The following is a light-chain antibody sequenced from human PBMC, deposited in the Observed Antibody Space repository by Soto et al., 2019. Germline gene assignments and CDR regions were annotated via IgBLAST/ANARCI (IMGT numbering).Light chain of an antibody. CDR3: QVWDIMTDNYV. J-gene: IGLJ1*01. CDR1: NLGDKR. Sequence: YELTQPPSVSVAPETTATITCGGTNLGDKRVHWYRQKPGQAPVLLISYDSDRPSGIPERFSGSNSGNTATLTISRVEAGDEADYYCQVWDIMTDNYVFGGGTKSPS. V-gene: IGLV3-21*04. CDR2: YDS.